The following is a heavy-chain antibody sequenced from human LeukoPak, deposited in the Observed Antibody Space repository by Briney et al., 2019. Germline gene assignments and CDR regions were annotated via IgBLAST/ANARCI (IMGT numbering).Heavy chain of an antibody. V-gene: IGHV3-30-3*01. CDR3: AKAYLMVVTARHNLLDFDY. D-gene: IGHD2-21*02. CDR2: ISYDGSNK. Sequence: GGSLRLSCAASGFTFSSYAMHWVRQAPGKGLEWVAVISYDGSNKYYADSVKGRFTISRDNSKNTLYLQMNSLRAEDTAVYYCAKAYLMVVTARHNLLDFDYWGQGTLVTVSS. J-gene: IGHJ4*02. CDR1: GFTFSSYA.